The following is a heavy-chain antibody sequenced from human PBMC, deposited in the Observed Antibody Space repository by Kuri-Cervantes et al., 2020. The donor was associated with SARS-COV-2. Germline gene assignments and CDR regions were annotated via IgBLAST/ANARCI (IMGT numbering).Heavy chain of an antibody. CDR1: GGTFSSYA. D-gene: IGHD6-13*01. Sequence: SVKVSCKASGGTFSSYAISWVRQAPRQGLEWMGRIIPIFGIANYAQKFQGRVTITADKSTSTAYMELSSLRSEDTAVYYCARDAATDNLSDYWGQGTLVTVSS. V-gene: IGHV1-69*04. J-gene: IGHJ4*02. CDR3: ARDAATDNLSDY. CDR2: IIPIFGIA.